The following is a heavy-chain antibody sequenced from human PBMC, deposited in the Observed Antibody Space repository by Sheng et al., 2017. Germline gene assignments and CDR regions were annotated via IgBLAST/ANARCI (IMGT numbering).Heavy chain of an antibody. D-gene: IGHD6-19*01. CDR1: GYSISSGYY. CDR3: ARSGQWLALEWSSTP. V-gene: IGHV4-38-2*02. CDR2: IYHSGST. Sequence: QVQLQESGPGLVKPSETLSLTCTVSGYSISSGYYWGWIRQPPGKGLEWIGSIYHSGSTYYNPSLKSRVTISVDTSKNQFSLKLSSVTAADTAVYYCARSGQWLALEWSSTPWGQGTLVTVSS. J-gene: IGHJ5*02.